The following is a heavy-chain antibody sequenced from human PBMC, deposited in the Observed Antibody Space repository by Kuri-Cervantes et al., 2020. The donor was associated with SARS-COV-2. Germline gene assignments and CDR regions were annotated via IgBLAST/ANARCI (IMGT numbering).Heavy chain of an antibody. CDR2: IIPILGTA. Sequence: SVKVSCKASGGTFSSYAISWVRQAPGQGLEWMGRIIPILGTANYAQKFQGRVTITADISTSTAYMELSSLRSEDTAVYCCARDSSVAVWGQGTLVTVSS. CDR3: ARDSSVAV. J-gene: IGHJ4*02. CDR1: GGTFSSYA. V-gene: IGHV1-69*04. D-gene: IGHD6-19*01.